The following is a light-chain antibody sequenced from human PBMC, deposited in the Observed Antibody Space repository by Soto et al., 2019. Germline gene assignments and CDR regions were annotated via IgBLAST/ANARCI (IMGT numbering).Light chain of an antibody. CDR2: ASD. CDR1: SSNIGSDA. CDR3: AAWDATLKGVL. Sequence: QSALTQPPSASGTPGQRVTISCSGSSSNIGSDAVNWDQQLPGTAPKLVIYASDQRPSGVPDRFSGSKAGTSASLAISGFQSEDEADYYCAAWDATLKGVLFGGGTKVTVL. J-gene: IGLJ2*01. V-gene: IGLV1-44*01.